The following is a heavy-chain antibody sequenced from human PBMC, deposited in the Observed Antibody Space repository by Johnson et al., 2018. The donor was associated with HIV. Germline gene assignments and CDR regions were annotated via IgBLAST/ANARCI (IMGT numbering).Heavy chain of an antibody. Sequence: QVQLVESGGGVVQPGRSLRLSCAASGFTFSSYGMHWVRQAPGKGLECVSIIYSGGSTYYADSVKGRFTISRDNSKNTLYLQMNSLRAEDTAVYYCAKDWDDSYVPDAFDIWGQGTMVTVSS. CDR1: GFTFSSYG. J-gene: IGHJ3*02. CDR3: AKDWDDSYVPDAFDI. CDR2: IYSGGST. D-gene: IGHD5-18*01. V-gene: IGHV3-NL1*01.